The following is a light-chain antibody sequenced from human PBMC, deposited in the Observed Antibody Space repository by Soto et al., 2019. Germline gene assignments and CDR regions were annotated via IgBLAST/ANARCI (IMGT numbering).Light chain of an antibody. V-gene: IGKV1-9*01. J-gene: IGKJ5*01. CDR1: QGISSY. CDR3: QQLNSYPRVT. Sequence: PSFLSASVGVRVTITCRASQGISSYLAWYQQKPGKAPKLLIYAASTLQSGVPSRFSGSGSGTEFTLTISSLQPEDFATYYCQQLNSYPRVTFGQGTRLEIK. CDR2: AAS.